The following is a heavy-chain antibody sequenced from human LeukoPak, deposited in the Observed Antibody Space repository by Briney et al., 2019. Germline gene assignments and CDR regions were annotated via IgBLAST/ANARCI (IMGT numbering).Heavy chain of an antibody. CDR1: GGTFSSYA. V-gene: IGHV1-69*05. CDR2: IIPIFGTA. J-gene: IGHJ4*02. D-gene: IGHD3-3*01. Sequence: ASVKVSCKASGGTFSSYAISWVRQAPGQGLEWMGGIIPIFGTANYAQKFQGRVTMTTDTSTSTAYMELRSLRSDDTAVYYCARDTYCSSTSCSYYDFWSGYYTVGDYWGQGTLVTVSS. CDR3: ARDTYCSSTSCSYYDFWSGYYTVGDY.